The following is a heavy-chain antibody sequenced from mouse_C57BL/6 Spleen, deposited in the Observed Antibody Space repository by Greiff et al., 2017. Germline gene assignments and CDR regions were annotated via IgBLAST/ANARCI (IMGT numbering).Heavy chain of an antibody. CDR2: IYPGDGDT. D-gene: IGHD2-4*01. CDR3: AKDYDHGGAMDY. J-gene: IGHJ4*01. Sequence: VQVVESGAELVKPGASVKISCKASGYAFSSYWMNWVKQRPGKGLEWIGQIYPGDGDTNYNGKFKGKATLTADKSSSTAYMQLSSLTSEDSAVYFCAKDYDHGGAMDYWGQGTSVTVSS. V-gene: IGHV1-80*01. CDR1: GYAFSSYW.